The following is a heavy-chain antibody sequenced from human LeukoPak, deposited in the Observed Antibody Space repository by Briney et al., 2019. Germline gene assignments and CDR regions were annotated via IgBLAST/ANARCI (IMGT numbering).Heavy chain of an antibody. CDR2: VRNDGSDK. Sequence: PGGSLRLSCAASGFVLGDYGMHWVRQAPGKGLEWVTMVRNDGSDKYYADSVKGRFTISRDNSKNTLYLQMNSLRPEDTAVYYCAKHYYGSGSQKYYFDYWGQGTLVTVSS. D-gene: IGHD3-10*01. CDR3: AKHYYGSGSQKYYFDY. J-gene: IGHJ4*02. V-gene: IGHV3-30*02. CDR1: GFVLGDYG.